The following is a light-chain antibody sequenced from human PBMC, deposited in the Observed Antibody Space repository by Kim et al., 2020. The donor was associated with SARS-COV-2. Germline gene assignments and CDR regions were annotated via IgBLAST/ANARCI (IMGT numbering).Light chain of an antibody. V-gene: IGLV2-14*03. CDR1: SSDVGGYNY. CDR2: DVS. CDR3: CSYTSSITPYV. J-gene: IGLJ1*01. Sequence: QSITISCTGTSSDVGGYNYVSWYQQHPGKVPKLMIYDVSNRPSGVSNRFSGSKSGNTASLTISGLQAEDEADYYCCSYTSSITPYVLGTGTKVTV.